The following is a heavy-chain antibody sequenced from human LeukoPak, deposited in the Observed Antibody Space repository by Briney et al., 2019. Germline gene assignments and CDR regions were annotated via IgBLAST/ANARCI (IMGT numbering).Heavy chain of an antibody. Sequence: SETLSLTCGVSGGSISSYYWSWIRQPPGKGLEWIGYIYYSGSTNHNPSLKSRVTISVDTSKNQFSLKLSSVTAADTAVYYCANDGNYVAKYWGQGTLVTVSS. J-gene: IGHJ4*02. CDR3: ANDGNYVAKY. CDR2: IYYSGST. V-gene: IGHV4-59*01. D-gene: IGHD4-17*01. CDR1: GGSISSYY.